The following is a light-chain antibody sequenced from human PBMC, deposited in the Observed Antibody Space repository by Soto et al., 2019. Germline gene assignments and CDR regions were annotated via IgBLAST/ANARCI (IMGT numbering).Light chain of an antibody. V-gene: IGKV1-39*01. Sequence: DIQMTQSPSSLSASVGDRVTITCRASQTITNYLNWYQQQSGKAPELLIYDASSLQSGVPPRFSGSGSGTDFTLTISSLQPEDFATYYCEQAGSFPITFGQGTRLEIK. CDR3: EQAGSFPIT. CDR1: QTITNY. J-gene: IGKJ5*01. CDR2: DAS.